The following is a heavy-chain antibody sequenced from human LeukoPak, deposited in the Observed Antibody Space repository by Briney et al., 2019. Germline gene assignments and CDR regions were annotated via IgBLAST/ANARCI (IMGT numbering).Heavy chain of an antibody. CDR3: ARGETARRGAFDY. CDR1: GFTFSSYG. Sequence: GRSLRLSCAASGFTFSSYGMHWVRQAPGKGLEWVAFIRNDGLNKYYVDSVKGRFTLSRDNSKNTLYLQMNSLRGEDTAVYSCARGETARRGAFDYWGQGTLVTVSS. D-gene: IGHD3-10*01. V-gene: IGHV3-30*02. J-gene: IGHJ4*02. CDR2: IRNDGLNK.